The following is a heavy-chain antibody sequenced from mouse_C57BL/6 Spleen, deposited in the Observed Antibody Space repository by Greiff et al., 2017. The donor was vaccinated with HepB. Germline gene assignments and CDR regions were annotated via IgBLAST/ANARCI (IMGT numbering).Heavy chain of an antibody. CDR1: GFTFTDYY. Sequence: VQLKESGGGLVQPGGSLSLSCAASGFTFTDYYMSWVRQPPGKALEWLGFIRNKANGYTTEYSASVKGRFTISRDNSQSILYLQMNALRAEDSATYYCARYRATVRYFDVWGTGTTVTVSS. CDR2: IRNKANGYTT. D-gene: IGHD1-1*01. J-gene: IGHJ1*03. CDR3: ARYRATVRYFDV. V-gene: IGHV7-3*01.